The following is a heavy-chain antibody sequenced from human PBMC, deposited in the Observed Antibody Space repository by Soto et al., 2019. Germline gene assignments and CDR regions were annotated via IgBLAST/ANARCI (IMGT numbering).Heavy chain of an antibody. J-gene: IGHJ4*02. CDR3: ARDVGKNY. D-gene: IGHD3-10*01. V-gene: IGHV4-4*07. Sequence: KASETLSLTCSVSGASVSSYYWSWFRQPVGKGLEWIGRIHSSGNLNYNPSLESRVTMSLDTSKNQFSLRLSSLTAADTALYLCARDVGKNYWGQGTRVTVSS. CDR1: GASVSSYY. CDR2: IHSSGNL.